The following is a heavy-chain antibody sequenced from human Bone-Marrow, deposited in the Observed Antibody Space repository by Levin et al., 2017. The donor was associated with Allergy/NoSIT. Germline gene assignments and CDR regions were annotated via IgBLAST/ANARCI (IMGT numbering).Heavy chain of an antibody. V-gene: IGHV3-30*18. D-gene: IGHD6-6*01. J-gene: IGHJ6*03. CDR1: GFTFSSYG. Sequence: PGGSLRLSCAASGFTFSSYGMHWVRQAPGKGLEWVAVISYDGSNKYYADSVKGRFTISRDNSKNTLYLQMNSLRAEDTAVYYCAKAGWDPARLLGSYYYDDYMDVWGKGTTVTVSS. CDR3: AKAGWDPARLLGSYYYDDYMDV. CDR2: ISYDGSNK.